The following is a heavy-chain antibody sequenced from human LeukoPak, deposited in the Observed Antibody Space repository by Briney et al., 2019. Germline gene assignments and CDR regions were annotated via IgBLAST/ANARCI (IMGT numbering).Heavy chain of an antibody. Sequence: EASVKVSCKVSGYTLTELSMHWVRQAPGKGLEWMGGFDPEDGETIYAQKFQGRVTMTEDTSKDTAYMELRSLRSEDTAVYYCATLGTMVRRYFDYWGQGTLVTVSS. CDR3: ATLGTMVRRYFDY. CDR2: FDPEDGET. CDR1: GYTLTELS. J-gene: IGHJ4*02. D-gene: IGHD3-10*01. V-gene: IGHV1-24*01.